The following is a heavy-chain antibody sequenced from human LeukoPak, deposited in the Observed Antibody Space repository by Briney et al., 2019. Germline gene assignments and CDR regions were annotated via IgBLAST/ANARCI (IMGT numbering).Heavy chain of an antibody. D-gene: IGHD3-10*01. V-gene: IGHV3-21*01. J-gene: IGHJ4*02. CDR3: VTKASVSGVKRY. CDR1: GLPFESYS. Sequence: GGSLRLSCAASGLPFESYSMTWVRQAPGKGLEWVSTISRTSNYIYTADSLKGRFTTSRNNAEKSLFLQMTNVKDDDTAVYYCVTKASVSGVKRYWGQGTLVTVSS. CDR2: ISRTSNYI.